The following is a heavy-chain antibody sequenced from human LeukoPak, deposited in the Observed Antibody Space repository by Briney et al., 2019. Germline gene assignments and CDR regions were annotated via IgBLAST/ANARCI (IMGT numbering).Heavy chain of an antibody. Sequence: GGSLRLSCAASGFTFSSYAMSWVRQAPGKGLEWVSGISGSGDNTYYADSVKGRFTISRDNSKNTLYLQMNSLRAEDTAVYYCAKGGSTIWNWNDLLDYWGQGTLVTVSS. CDR2: ISGSGDNT. J-gene: IGHJ4*02. V-gene: IGHV3-23*01. CDR1: GFTFSSYA. CDR3: AKGGSTIWNWNDLLDY. D-gene: IGHD1-1*01.